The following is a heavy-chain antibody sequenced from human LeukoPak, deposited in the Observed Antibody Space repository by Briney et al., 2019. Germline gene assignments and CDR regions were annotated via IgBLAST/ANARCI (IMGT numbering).Heavy chain of an antibody. V-gene: IGHV4-39*01. CDR1: GGSISTSTDY. CDR3: ARLRSSSWYVGD. Sequence: SETLSLTCTVSGGSISTSTDYWVWIRQPPGKGLEWIGNIYSGGSTYYNASLKSRVTLSVDASKNQFSLRLSSVTAADTAVYYCARLRSSSWYVGDWGQGTLVTVSS. CDR2: IYSGGST. J-gene: IGHJ4*02. D-gene: IGHD6-13*01.